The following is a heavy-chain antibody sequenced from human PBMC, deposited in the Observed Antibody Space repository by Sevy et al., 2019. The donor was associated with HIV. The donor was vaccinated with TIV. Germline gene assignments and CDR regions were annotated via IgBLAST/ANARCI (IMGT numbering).Heavy chain of an antibody. CDR2: ITSSSSHK. CDR3: ASKVAAVGTYYFDS. J-gene: IGHJ4*02. D-gene: IGHD6-13*01. Sequence: GGSLRLSCAASGFTFSHYYMTWIRQAPGKGLEWVSYITSSSSHKNYADSVKGRFTISRDNTKNSLYLQMNSLRAEDTAVYYCASKVAAVGTYYFDSWGQGTLVTVSS. V-gene: IGHV3-11*06. CDR1: GFTFSHYY.